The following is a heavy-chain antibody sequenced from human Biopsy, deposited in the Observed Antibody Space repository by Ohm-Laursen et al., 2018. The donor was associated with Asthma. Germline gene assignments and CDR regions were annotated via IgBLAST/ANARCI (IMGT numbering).Heavy chain of an antibody. V-gene: IGHV1-18*01. D-gene: IGHD3-10*01. CDR3: ARAVDYSHYYGIDV. J-gene: IGHJ6*02. CDR1: GYTFNSAG. CDR2: ISVYNGNT. Sequence: APVKVSCKTSGYTFNSAGITWVRQAPGQGLEWMGWISVYNGNTKVAQKLQDRVTMITDTSTSTAYMGLRSLRSDDTAVYFCARAVDYSHYYGIDVWGQGTTVTVS.